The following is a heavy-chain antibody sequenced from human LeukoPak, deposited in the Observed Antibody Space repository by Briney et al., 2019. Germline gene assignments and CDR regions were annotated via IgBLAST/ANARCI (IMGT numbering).Heavy chain of an antibody. D-gene: IGHD2-21*02. CDR1: GGSFSGYY. V-gene: IGHV4-34*01. CDR2: INHSGST. CDR3: AKSDGYGLIDY. Sequence: SETLSLTCAVYGGSFSGYYWSWIRQPPGKGLEWIGEINHSGSTNYNPSLKSRVTISVDTSKNQFSLRLNSVTAADTAMYYCAKSDGYGLIDYWGQGTLVTVSS. J-gene: IGHJ4*02.